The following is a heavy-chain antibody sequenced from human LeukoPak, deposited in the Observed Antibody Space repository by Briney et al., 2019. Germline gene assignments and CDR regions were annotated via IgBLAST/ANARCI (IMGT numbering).Heavy chain of an antibody. CDR2: IYYSGST. D-gene: IGHD4-17*01. Sequence: SSETLSLTCTVSGGSISSYYWSWIRQPPGKGLEWIGYIYYSGSTNYNPSLKSRVTISVDTSKNQFSLKLSSVTAADTAVYYCARHLGYGDPGYFDYWGQGTPVTVSS. J-gene: IGHJ4*02. CDR3: ARHLGYGDPGYFDY. CDR1: GGSISSYY. V-gene: IGHV4-59*08.